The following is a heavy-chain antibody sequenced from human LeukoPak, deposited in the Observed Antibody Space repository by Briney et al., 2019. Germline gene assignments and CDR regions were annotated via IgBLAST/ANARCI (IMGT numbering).Heavy chain of an antibody. CDR3: ARIAAAGFRWFDP. D-gene: IGHD6-13*01. Sequence: GGSLRLSCAASGFTFSSYSMNWVRQAPGKGLEWVSSISSSSYIYYADSVKGRFTISRDNAKNSLYLQMNSLRAEDTAVYYCARIAAAGFRWFDPWGQGTLVTVSS. CDR1: GFTFSSYS. V-gene: IGHV3-21*01. J-gene: IGHJ5*02. CDR2: ISSSSYI.